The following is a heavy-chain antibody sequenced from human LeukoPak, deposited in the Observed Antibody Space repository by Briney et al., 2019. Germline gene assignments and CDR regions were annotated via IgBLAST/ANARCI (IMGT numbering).Heavy chain of an antibody. Sequence: SETLSLTCAVSGYSISSGYCWGWIRQPPGKGLEWIGSIYHSGSIYYNPSLKSRVTISVDTSKNQFSLKLSSVTAADTAVYYCARDSTALWFGELLMDYWGQGTLVTVSP. CDR1: GYSISSGYC. D-gene: IGHD3-10*01. V-gene: IGHV4-38-2*02. CDR3: ARDSTALWFGELLMDY. J-gene: IGHJ4*02. CDR2: IYHSGSI.